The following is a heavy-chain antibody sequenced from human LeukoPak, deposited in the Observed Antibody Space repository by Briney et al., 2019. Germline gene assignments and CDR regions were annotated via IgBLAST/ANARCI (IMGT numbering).Heavy chain of an antibody. D-gene: IGHD3-10*01. CDR2: INPNSGGT. J-gene: IGHJ5*02. Sequence: ASVKVSCKASGYTFTGYYMHWVRQAPGQGLEWMGWINPNSGGTNYAQKFQGRVTMTRNTSISTAYMELSRLRSDDTAVYYCARDGDGSGSYYLWFDPWGQGTLVTVSP. CDR3: ARDGDGSGSYYLWFDP. V-gene: IGHV1-2*02. CDR1: GYTFTGYY.